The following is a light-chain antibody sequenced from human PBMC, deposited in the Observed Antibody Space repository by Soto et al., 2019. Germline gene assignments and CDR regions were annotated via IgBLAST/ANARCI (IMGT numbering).Light chain of an antibody. J-gene: IGKJ4*01. Sequence: EIAMTQSPATLSVSPGERATLSCRASQSVNSNLAWYQQKPGQAPRLLIYGASTRATGIPARFSGSGSGTDFTLTISSLQSEDFAVYYCQQYNNWPLTFGGGTKVEIK. CDR3: QQYNNWPLT. CDR1: QSVNSN. V-gene: IGKV3-15*01. CDR2: GAS.